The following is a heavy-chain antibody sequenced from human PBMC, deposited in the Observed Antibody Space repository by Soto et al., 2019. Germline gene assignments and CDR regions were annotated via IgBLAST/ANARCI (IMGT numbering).Heavy chain of an antibody. V-gene: IGHV4-39*01. D-gene: IGHD3-22*01. J-gene: IGHJ4*02. CDR1: GGSISRSPYY. Sequence: SETLSLTCIVSGGSISRSPYYWGWIRQTPGKGLEWIASVFYRGNTFYNPSLQSRVTISIDTSRNQFTLSLSSVTAADTAVYYCGRQNYSKNSRIWWGQGTLVTVSS. CDR3: GRQNYSKNSRIW. CDR2: VFYRGNT.